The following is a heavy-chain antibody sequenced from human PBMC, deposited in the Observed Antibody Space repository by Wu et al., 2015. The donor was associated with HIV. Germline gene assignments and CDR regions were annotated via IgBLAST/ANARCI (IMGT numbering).Heavy chain of an antibody. CDR1: GCPFTSYD. V-gene: IGHV1-8*01. J-gene: IGHJ6*02. CDR3: AREGRGSGGRGDYYGLDV. CDR2: MNPKNGDT. Sequence: QVHLVQSGAEVKKPGASVKVSCKASGCPFTSYDVNWVRQAVGQGLEWVGRMNPKNGDTEFAPRFRDRVTMNRNTSINTAYMELTSLEFDDTAVYFCAREGRGSGGRGDYYGLDVWGQETTVTVSS. D-gene: IGHD2-15*01.